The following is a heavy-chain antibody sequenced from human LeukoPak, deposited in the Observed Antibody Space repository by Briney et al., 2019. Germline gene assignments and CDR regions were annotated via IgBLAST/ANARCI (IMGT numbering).Heavy chain of an antibody. Sequence: PSETLSLTCTVSGGSISSYYWSWIRQPPGKGLEWIGYIYYSGSTNYNPSLKSRVTISVDTSKNQFSLKLSSVTAADTAVYYCARAGSLYYDDLSGYYGSWFDPWGQGTLVTVSS. V-gene: IGHV4-59*01. D-gene: IGHD3-3*01. CDR1: GGSISSYY. CDR2: IYYSGST. J-gene: IGHJ5*02. CDR3: ARAGSLYYDDLSGYYGSWFDP.